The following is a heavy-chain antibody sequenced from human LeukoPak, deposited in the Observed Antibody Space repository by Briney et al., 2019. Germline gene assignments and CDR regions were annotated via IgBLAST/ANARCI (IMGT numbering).Heavy chain of an antibody. D-gene: IGHD3-9*01. CDR1: GYTFTGYY. Sequence: GASVKVSCKASGYTFTGYYMHWVRQAPGQGLEWMGWMNPNSGDTNYAQAFQGRVTMTRDTSISTAYMELTRLKSDDTAVYYCVLRYFDWWGQGTLVTVSS. CDR2: MNPNSGDT. V-gene: IGHV1-2*02. J-gene: IGHJ4*02. CDR3: VLRYFDW.